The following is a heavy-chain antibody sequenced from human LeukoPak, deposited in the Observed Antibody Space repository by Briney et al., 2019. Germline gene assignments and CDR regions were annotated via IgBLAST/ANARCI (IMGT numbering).Heavy chain of an antibody. D-gene: IGHD5-18*01. Sequence: SETPSLTCTVFGDSIKSYYWSWIRQPPGKGLEWIAYIYYPGRASYNPSLTSRVSISVDTSKNQFSLNLTSVTAADTAVYYCARHRGYTYGRTFDLWGQGTLVTVSS. J-gene: IGHJ5*02. CDR2: IYYPGRA. CDR1: GDSIKSYY. V-gene: IGHV4-59*08. CDR3: ARHRGYTYGRTFDL.